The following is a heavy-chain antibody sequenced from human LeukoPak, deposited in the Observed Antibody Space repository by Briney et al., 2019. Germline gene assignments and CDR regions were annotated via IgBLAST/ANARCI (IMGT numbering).Heavy chain of an antibody. V-gene: IGHV3-21*01. CDR2: ISSSSSYI. CDR3: ARDGAPYYMDV. D-gene: IGHD3-16*01. CDR1: GFTFSSYS. Sequence: GGSLRLSCAASGFTFSSYSMNWVRQAPGKGLEWVSSISSSSSYIYYADSVKGRFTISRDNAKNSLYLQMNSLRAEDTAVYYCARDGAPYYMDVWGKGTTVTVSS. J-gene: IGHJ6*03.